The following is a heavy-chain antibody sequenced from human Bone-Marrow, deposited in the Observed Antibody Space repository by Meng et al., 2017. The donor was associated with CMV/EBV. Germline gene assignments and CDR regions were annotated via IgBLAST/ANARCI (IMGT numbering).Heavy chain of an antibody. CDR1: GYSFSSYW. D-gene: IGHD5-12*01. Sequence: GESLKISCKGSGYSFSSYWIGGVRQMPGKGLEWMGIIYPGDSDTRYSPSFQGQVTISADKSISTAYLQWSSLKASDTAMYYCARRGRRSGLLGDAFDLWGQGTMVTVSS. J-gene: IGHJ3*01. V-gene: IGHV5-51*01. CDR3: ARRGRRSGLLGDAFDL. CDR2: IYPGDSDT.